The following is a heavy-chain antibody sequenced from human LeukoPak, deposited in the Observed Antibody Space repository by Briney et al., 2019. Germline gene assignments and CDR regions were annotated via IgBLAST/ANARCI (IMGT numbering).Heavy chain of an antibody. V-gene: IGHV3-48*01. CDR2: ISSDSTTI. Sequence: PGGSLRLSCAASGFTFRNYNMNWVRQAPGKGLEWISYISSDSTTIYYADSVKSRFTTSRDNAKNSLYLQMNSLRAEDTAVYYCARDITELERLFDYWGQGTLVTVSP. D-gene: IGHD1-1*01. CDR3: ARDITELERLFDY. J-gene: IGHJ4*02. CDR1: GFTFRNYN.